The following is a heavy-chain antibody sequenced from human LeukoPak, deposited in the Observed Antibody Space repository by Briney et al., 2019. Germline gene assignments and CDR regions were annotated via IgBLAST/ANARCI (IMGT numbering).Heavy chain of an antibody. V-gene: IGHV4-38-2*02. J-gene: IGHJ1*01. CDR3: ARMYYDFWSGNPAEYFQH. D-gene: IGHD3-3*01. CDR2: IYHSGST. CDR1: GYSISSGYY. Sequence: SETLSHTCTVSGYSISSGYYWGWIRQPPGKGLEWIGSIYHSGSTYYNPSLKSRVTISVDTSKNQFSLKLSSVTAADTAVYYCARMYYDFWSGNPAEYFQHWGQGTLVTVSS.